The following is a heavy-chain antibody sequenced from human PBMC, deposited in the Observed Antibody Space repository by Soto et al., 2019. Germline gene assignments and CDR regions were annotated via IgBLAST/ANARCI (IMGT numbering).Heavy chain of an antibody. CDR1: GGSISSYY. D-gene: IGHD5-18*01. CDR3: ARGRLARGYSYGYERYYYGMDV. Sequence: QVQLQESGPGLVKPSETLSLTCTVSGGSISSYYWSWIRQPPGKGLEWIGYIYYSGSTNYNPSLKSRVTISVDTSKNQFSLKLSSVTAADTAVYYCARGRLARGYSYGYERYYYGMDVWGQGTTVTVSS. CDR2: IYYSGST. V-gene: IGHV4-59*01. J-gene: IGHJ6*02.